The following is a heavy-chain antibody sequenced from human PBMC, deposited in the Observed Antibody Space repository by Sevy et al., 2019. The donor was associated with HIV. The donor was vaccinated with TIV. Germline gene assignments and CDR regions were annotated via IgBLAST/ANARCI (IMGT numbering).Heavy chain of an antibody. CDR3: ARGYYYDSSGYYYGYYFDY. J-gene: IGHJ4*02. Sequence: SDTLSLTCTVSGGSISSYYWSWIRQPPGKGLEWIGYIYYSGSTNYNPSLKSRVTISVDTSKNQFSLKLSSVTAADTAVYYCARGYYYDSSGYYYGYYFDYWGQGTLVTVSS. D-gene: IGHD3-22*01. CDR1: GGSISSYY. V-gene: IGHV4-59*01. CDR2: IYYSGST.